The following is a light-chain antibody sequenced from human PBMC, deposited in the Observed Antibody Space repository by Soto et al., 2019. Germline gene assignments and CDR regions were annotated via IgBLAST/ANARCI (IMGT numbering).Light chain of an antibody. V-gene: IGLV2-14*03. CDR1: SSDIGGYNY. Sequence: QSALTQPASVSGSPGQSITISCTGSSSDIGGYNYVSWYQQHPGKAPKLFIYDVTYRPSGISDRFSGSKSGNTASLTISGLQPDDEADYFCSSYGASSTLFGGGTKLTVL. J-gene: IGLJ2*01. CDR2: DVT. CDR3: SSYGASSTL.